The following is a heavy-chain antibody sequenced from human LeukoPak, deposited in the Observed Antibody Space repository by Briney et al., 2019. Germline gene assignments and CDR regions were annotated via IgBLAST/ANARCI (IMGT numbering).Heavy chain of an antibody. CDR2: ITTSDGNT. Sequence: GGSLRLSCAASGFTFSSYTMSWVRQAPGKGLEWVSTITTSDGNTYYADSVKGRFTVSRDNSKNTLFLQMNSLRAENTAVYYCAKDGGLWVSAHWGDSWGRGTLVTVSS. CDR1: GFTFSSYT. V-gene: IGHV3-23*01. CDR3: AKDGGLWVSAHWGDS. J-gene: IGHJ4*02. D-gene: IGHD7-27*01.